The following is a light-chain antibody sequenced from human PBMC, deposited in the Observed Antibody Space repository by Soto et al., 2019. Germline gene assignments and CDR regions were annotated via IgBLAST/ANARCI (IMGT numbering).Light chain of an antibody. V-gene: IGKV1-33*01. CDR1: QDISNY. Sequence: DIQMTQSPSSLSASVGDRVTITCQASQDISNYLNWYQQKPGKAPKLLIYDASNLETGVPSRFSGSGSGTDFTCTISSLQPEDIATYYCQQYDNLPLSFGGGTKVEIE. J-gene: IGKJ4*01. CDR3: QQYDNLPLS. CDR2: DAS.